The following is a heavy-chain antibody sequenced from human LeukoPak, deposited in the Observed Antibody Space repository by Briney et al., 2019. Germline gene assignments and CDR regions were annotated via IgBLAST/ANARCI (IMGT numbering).Heavy chain of an antibody. Sequence: PSQTLSLTCAVSGGSISSGGYSWSWIRQPPGKGLEWIGYIYHSGSTYYNPSLKSRVTISVARSKNQFSLKLSSVTAADTAVYYCARGGNDILTGYYLPDYWGQGTLVTVSS. CDR3: ARGGNDILTGYYLPDY. J-gene: IGHJ4*02. D-gene: IGHD3-9*01. V-gene: IGHV4-30-2*01. CDR2: IYHSGST. CDR1: GGSISSGGYS.